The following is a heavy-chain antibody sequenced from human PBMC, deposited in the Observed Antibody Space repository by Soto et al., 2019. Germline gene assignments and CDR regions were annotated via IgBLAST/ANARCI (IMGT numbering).Heavy chain of an antibody. CDR3: ARPKLYCSSTSCYNNYYYYMDV. J-gene: IGHJ6*03. CDR1: GYTFTSYD. Sequence: ASVKVSCKASGYTFTSYDINWVRQATGQGLEWMGWMNPNSGNTGYAQKFQGRVTMTRNTSISTAYMELSSLRSEDTAVYYCARPKLYCSSTSCYNNYYYYMDVWGKGTTVTVSS. CDR2: MNPNSGNT. V-gene: IGHV1-8*01. D-gene: IGHD2-2*02.